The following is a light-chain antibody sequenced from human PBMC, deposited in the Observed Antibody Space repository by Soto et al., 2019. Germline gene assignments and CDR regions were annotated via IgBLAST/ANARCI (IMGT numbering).Light chain of an antibody. V-gene: IGLV3-21*02. CDR3: QVWDSSSDHPRVV. CDR2: DDS. CDR1: NIGSKS. Sequence: SYELTQPPSVSVAPGQTARITCGGNNIGSKSVHWYQQKPGQAPVLVVYDDSDRPSAIPERFSGSNSGNTATLTISRVEAGDEADYYCQVWDSSSDHPRVVFGGGTKLTVL. J-gene: IGLJ2*01.